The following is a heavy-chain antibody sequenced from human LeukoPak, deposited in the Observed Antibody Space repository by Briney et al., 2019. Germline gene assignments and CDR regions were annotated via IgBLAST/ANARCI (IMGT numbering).Heavy chain of an antibody. J-gene: IGHJ4*02. Sequence: GGSLRLSCAASGFTFSSYEMNWVRQAPGKGLEWVSYISSSGSTIYYADSVKGRFTISRDNAKNSLYLQMNSLRAEDTAVYYCARERNDYGDYEGTYWGQGTLVTVSS. CDR3: ARERNDYGDYEGTY. CDR1: GFTFSSYE. CDR2: ISSSGSTI. V-gene: IGHV3-48*03. D-gene: IGHD4-17*01.